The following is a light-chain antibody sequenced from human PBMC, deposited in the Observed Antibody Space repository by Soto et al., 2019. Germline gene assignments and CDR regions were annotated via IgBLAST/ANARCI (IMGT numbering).Light chain of an antibody. V-gene: IGKV1-39*01. CDR1: QSISSY. Sequence: DIQMTQSPSSLSASVGDRVTITCRASQSISSYLNWYQQKPGKAPKLLIYAASTLQSGVPSRFSGSGSGTDFTLTISSLQPEDFATYYCQQTYFTPWTFGQGTKVEIK. J-gene: IGKJ1*01. CDR3: QQTYFTPWT. CDR2: AAS.